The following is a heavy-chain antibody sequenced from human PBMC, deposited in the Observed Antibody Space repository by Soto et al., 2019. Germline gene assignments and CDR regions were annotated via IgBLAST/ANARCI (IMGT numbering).Heavy chain of an antibody. Sequence: ASVKVSCKASGYTFTIYGISWVRQAPGQGLEWIGWISAYNGNTNYAQKFQERVTISWDMSTNTAHMDLSSLRSEDTAVYYCAAESYYESNGTKGRMDWGQGTLVTVSS. J-gene: IGHJ4*02. D-gene: IGHD3-22*01. V-gene: IGHV1-18*01. CDR3: AAESYYESNGTKGRMD. CDR1: GYTFTIYG. CDR2: ISAYNGNT.